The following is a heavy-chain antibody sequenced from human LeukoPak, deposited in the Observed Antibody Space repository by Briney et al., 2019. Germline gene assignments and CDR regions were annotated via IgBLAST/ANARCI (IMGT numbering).Heavy chain of an antibody. Sequence: GGSLRLSCAASGFTFNTYWMNWFRQTPGKGLEWVSGISGSGDRRNYADSVKGRFTISRDISKNTLYLQMNSLRAEDTAVYYCAKGPKQLLVGSRGYYFDYWGQGTLVTVSS. J-gene: IGHJ4*02. D-gene: IGHD6-13*01. CDR1: GFTFNTYW. CDR3: AKGPKQLLVGSRGYYFDY. CDR2: ISGSGDRR. V-gene: IGHV3-23*01.